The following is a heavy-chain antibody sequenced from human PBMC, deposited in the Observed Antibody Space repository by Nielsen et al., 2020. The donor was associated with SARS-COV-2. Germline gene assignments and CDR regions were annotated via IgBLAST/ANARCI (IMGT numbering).Heavy chain of an antibody. CDR3: ARGGGRLRFLEWLLSYFDY. V-gene: IGHV1-3*01. CDR2: INPGTGNT. D-gene: IGHD3-3*01. Sequence: ASVKVSCKASGYSFTSYYIHWVRQAPGQALEWMGWINPGTGNTEYSQRFQGRVTITRDTSANTAYMDLSSLRSEDTAVYYCARGGGRLRFLEWLLSYFDYWGQGTLVTVSS. J-gene: IGHJ4*02. CDR1: GYSFTSYY.